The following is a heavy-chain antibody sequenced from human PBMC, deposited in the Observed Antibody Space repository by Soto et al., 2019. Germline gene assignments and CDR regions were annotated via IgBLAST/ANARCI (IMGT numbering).Heavy chain of an antibody. V-gene: IGHV4-61*08. D-gene: IGHD3-10*01. Sequence: PXVTLSLTCTVSGGSVSSGDYFWSWLRQSPGKRLEWIAYIYYSGSTNYNPSLKSRATISVDTSKSQVSLTLTSMTAADAALYYCARSPNYYYYGFDVWGQGTAVTV. J-gene: IGHJ6*02. CDR3: ARSPNYYYYGFDV. CDR2: IYYSGST. CDR1: GGSVSSGDYF.